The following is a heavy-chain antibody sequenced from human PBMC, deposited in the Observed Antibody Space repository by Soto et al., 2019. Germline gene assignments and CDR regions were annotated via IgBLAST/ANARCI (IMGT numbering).Heavy chain of an antibody. V-gene: IGHV4-39*01. CDR2: IYYSGST. Sequence: SETLSLTCTVSGGSIRSSNYYWGWIRQPPGKGLESIGNIYYSGSTYYNPSLESRVTISVDTSKNQFSLKLSSVTAADTAVYYCARLLPGGGPDNWFDPWGQGTLVTSPQ. CDR3: ARLLPGGGPDNWFDP. CDR1: GGSIRSSNYY. J-gene: IGHJ5*02. D-gene: IGHD2-15*01.